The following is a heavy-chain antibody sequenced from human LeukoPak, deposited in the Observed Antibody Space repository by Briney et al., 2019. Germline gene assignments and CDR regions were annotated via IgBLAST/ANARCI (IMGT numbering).Heavy chain of an antibody. Sequence: ASVKVSCKASGYTFTGYYMHWVRQAPGQGLEWMGWISAYNGNTIYAQKLQGRVTMTTDTSTSTAYMDLRSLRSDDTAVYYCARDTGSGWYFDYWGRGTLVTVSS. CDR1: GYTFTGYY. J-gene: IGHJ4*02. V-gene: IGHV1-18*04. D-gene: IGHD6-19*01. CDR2: ISAYNGNT. CDR3: ARDTGSGWYFDY.